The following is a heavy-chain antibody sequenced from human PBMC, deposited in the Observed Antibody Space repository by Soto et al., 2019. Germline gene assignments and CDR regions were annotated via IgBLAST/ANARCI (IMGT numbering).Heavy chain of an antibody. V-gene: IGHV1-3*01. Sequence: EASVKVSCKASGYTFTANALHWVRQGPGQRLEWMGWINPDKGNTKYSQNFQGRVTITRDTSGSTAYMELSSLRSEDTAIYYCARGIECKAAAPPFDPWGQGSLVTSPQ. J-gene: IGHJ5*02. CDR3: ARGIECKAAAPPFDP. CDR2: INPDKGNT. D-gene: IGHD6-13*01. CDR1: GYTFTANA.